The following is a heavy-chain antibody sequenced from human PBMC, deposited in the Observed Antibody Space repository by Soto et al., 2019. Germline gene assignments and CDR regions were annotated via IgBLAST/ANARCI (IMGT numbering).Heavy chain of an antibody. V-gene: IGHV1-58*01. Sequence: SVKVSCKASGFTFTSSAVQWVRQARGQRLEWIGWIVVGSGNTNYAQKFQERVTITRDMSTSTAYMELSSLRSDDTAVYYCAASNFSYYDSSGYYYLPPFDALDIWGQGTMVTVSS. CDR3: AASNFSYYDSSGYYYLPPFDALDI. CDR2: IVVGSGNT. J-gene: IGHJ3*02. CDR1: GFTFTSSA. D-gene: IGHD3-22*01.